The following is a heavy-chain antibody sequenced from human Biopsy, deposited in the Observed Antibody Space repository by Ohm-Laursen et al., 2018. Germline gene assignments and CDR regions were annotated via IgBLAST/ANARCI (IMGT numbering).Heavy chain of an antibody. CDR2: INPYNGKP. CDR3: ARPSTVTRAFDI. J-gene: IGHJ3*02. Sequence: ASVKVSCKASGGIFSSYAMSWVRQAPGQGLEWMGWINPYNGKPNYAEKVQGRVTMTTDTSTSTAYMELRSLTSDDTAVYYCARPSTVTRAFDIWGQGTMVTVSS. V-gene: IGHV1-18*01. CDR1: GGIFSSYA. D-gene: IGHD4-17*01.